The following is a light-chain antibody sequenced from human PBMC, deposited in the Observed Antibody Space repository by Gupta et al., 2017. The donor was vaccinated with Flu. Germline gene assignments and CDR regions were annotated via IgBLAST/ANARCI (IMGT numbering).Light chain of an antibody. J-gene: IGKJ4*01. Sequence: GATATLSCRASQTISSSYIAWYQQKPGQAPRLLIYGDSTGATGVPHRFSGRGSGTDFTLIINGLEPEDFAVYYCQQYGSPPTFGGGTKVEI. CDR3: QQYGSPPT. V-gene: IGKV3-20*01. CDR2: GDS. CDR1: QTISSSY.